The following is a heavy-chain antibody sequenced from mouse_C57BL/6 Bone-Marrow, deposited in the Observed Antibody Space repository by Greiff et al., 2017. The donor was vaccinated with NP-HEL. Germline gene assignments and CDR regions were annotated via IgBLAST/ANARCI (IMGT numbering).Heavy chain of an antibody. CDR1: GFTFSDYG. J-gene: IGHJ1*03. CDR2: ISSGSSTI. CDR3: ARNERWYFDV. V-gene: IGHV5-17*01. Sequence: EVQLVESGGGLVKPGGSLKLSCAASGFTFSDYGMHWVRQAPEKGLEWVAYISSGSSTIYYVDTVKGRFTISRDNAKNTLFLQMTSLRSEDTAMYYCARNERWYFDVWGTGTTVTVSS.